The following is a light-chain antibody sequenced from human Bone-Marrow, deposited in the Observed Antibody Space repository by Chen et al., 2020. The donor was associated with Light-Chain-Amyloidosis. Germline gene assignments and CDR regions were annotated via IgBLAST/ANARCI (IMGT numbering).Light chain of an antibody. CDR3: QHYANAPYT. J-gene: IGKJ2*01. CDR1: QSVSRNY. CDR2: GTS. Sequence: EIILTQSPGTLSLSPGETATLSCRASQSVSRNYLAWYQQKPGQTPRLLIYGTSSRATGVPDRFSGSGSGTDFTLAIRRLEPKDFAVYYCQHYANAPYTFGQGTKVEIK. V-gene: IGKV3-20*01.